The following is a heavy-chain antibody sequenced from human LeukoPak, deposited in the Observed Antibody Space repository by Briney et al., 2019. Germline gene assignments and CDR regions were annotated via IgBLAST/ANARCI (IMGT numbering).Heavy chain of an antibody. J-gene: IGHJ1*01. CDR3: ARVLYYYDSSGSNEYFQH. CDR1: GYTVTSYG. V-gene: IGHV1-18*01. CDR2: ISAYNGNT. Sequence: ASVKVSCKASGYTVTSYGISWVRQAPGQGLEWMGWISAYNGNTNYAQKLQGRVTMTTDTSTSTAYMELRSLRSDDTAVYYCARVLYYYDSSGSNEYFQHWGQGTLVTVSS. D-gene: IGHD3-22*01.